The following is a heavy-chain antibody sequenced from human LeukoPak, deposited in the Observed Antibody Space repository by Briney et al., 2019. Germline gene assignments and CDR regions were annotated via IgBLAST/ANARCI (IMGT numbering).Heavy chain of an antibody. V-gene: IGHV4-39*01. CDR3: ARQGIAAAGTEHHDY. CDR1: GGSISSSSYY. D-gene: IGHD6-13*01. CDR2: IYYSGST. Sequence: SETLSLTCAVSGGSISSSSYYWGWIRQPPGKGLEWIGSIYYSGSTYYNPSLKSRVTISVDTSKNQFSLKLSSVTAADTAIYYCARQGIAAAGTEHHDYWGQGTLVTVSS. J-gene: IGHJ4*02.